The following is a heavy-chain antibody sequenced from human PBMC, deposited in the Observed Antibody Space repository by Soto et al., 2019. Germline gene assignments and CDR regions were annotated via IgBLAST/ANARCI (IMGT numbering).Heavy chain of an antibody. Sequence: ASVKVSCKASGYTFTGYYMHWVRQAPGQGLEWMGWINPNSGGTNYAQKFQGWVTMTRDTSISTAYMELSRLRSDDTAVYYCARGGYYSYYYYTDVWGKGTTVTVSS. J-gene: IGHJ6*03. CDR1: GYTFTGYY. CDR3: ARGGYYSYYYYTDV. V-gene: IGHV1-2*04. D-gene: IGHD5-12*01. CDR2: INPNSGGT.